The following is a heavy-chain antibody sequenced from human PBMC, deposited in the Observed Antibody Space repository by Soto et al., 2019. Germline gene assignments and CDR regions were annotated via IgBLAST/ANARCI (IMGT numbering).Heavy chain of an antibody. CDR1: GGTFSSYT. Sequence: QVQLVQSGAEVKKPGSSVKVSCKASGGTFSSYTISWVRQAPGQGLEWMGRIIPILGIANYAQKFQGRVTITADKSTSTAYMELSSLRSEDTAVYYCAREGKMATSMESGWGQGTLVTVSS. J-gene: IGHJ4*02. CDR3: AREGKMATSMESG. CDR2: IIPILGIA. D-gene: IGHD3-3*01. V-gene: IGHV1-69*08.